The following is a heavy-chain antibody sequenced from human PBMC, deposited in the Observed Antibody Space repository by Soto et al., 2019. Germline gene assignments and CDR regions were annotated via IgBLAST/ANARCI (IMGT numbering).Heavy chain of an antibody. J-gene: IGHJ5*02. CDR3: ARGSRIVVVVAATFSWFDP. CDR1: GGSFSGYY. D-gene: IGHD2-15*01. Sequence: QVQLQQWGAGLLKPSETLSLTCAVYGGSFSGYYWSWIRQPPGKGLEWIGEINHSGSTNYNPSLNSRVTISVDTSKNQFSLKLSSVTAADTAVYYCARGSRIVVVVAATFSWFDPWGQGTLVTVSS. CDR2: INHSGST. V-gene: IGHV4-34*01.